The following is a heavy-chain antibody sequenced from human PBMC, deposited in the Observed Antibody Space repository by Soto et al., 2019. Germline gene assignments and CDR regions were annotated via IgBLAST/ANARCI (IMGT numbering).Heavy chain of an antibody. D-gene: IGHD3-22*01. V-gene: IGHV3-7*01. CDR3: ARDYEFGFDI. CDR2: IKPDGSEK. J-gene: IGHJ3*02. Sequence: EVQLVESGGGLVQPGGSLRLSCEASAFTLSSYWMSWVRQAPGKGLEWVANIKPDGSEKYYVDSVKGRFTISRDNTKNSLYLQMSTLRPGDTAIYYCARDYEFGFDIWGQGTLVTVSS. CDR1: AFTLSSYW.